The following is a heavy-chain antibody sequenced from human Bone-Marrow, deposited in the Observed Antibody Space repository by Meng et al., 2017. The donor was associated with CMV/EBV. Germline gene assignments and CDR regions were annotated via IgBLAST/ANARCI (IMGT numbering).Heavy chain of an antibody. D-gene: IGHD3-10*02. J-gene: IGHJ5*02. CDR2: IKEDGSET. CDR3: ARDVRHRDSGPP. CDR1: GFPFSSFW. V-gene: IGHV3-7*01. Sequence: GESLKISCEVSGFPFSSFWMSWVRQAPGKGLEWVANIKEDGSETFYVDSVKGRFTISRDNAKNSLYLQMNSLRVEDTAIYYCARDVRHRDSGPPWGQGALVTVSS.